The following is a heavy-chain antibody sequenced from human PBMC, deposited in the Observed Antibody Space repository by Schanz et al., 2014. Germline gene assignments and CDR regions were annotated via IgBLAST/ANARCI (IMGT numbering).Heavy chain of an antibody. CDR1: GFAFNNYG. CDR2: IWYDGNNK. CDR3: AKDVDFWSGYYLDY. V-gene: IGHV3-33*06. Sequence: QVQLAESGGGVVQPGRSLRLSCAASGFAFNNYGMHWVRQAPGKGLEWVAIIWYDGNNKKYADSVKGRFTISRDNSKNTLYLQMNSLRSEDTAVYYCAKDVDFWSGYYLDYWGQGTLVTVSS. J-gene: IGHJ4*02. D-gene: IGHD3-3*01.